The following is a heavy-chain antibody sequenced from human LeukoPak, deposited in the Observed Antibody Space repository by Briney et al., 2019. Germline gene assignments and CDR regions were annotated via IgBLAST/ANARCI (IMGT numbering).Heavy chain of an antibody. CDR3: TKSDWFDP. V-gene: IGHV3-33*03. Sequence: GGSLRLSCAASGFTFSTYGMHWVRQAPGKGLEWVAVIWSDGNNKYYAESVKGRFTISRDNAKNTLCLQMNSLRVEDTAVYYCTKSDWFDPWGQGTLVTVSS. CDR1: GFTFSTYG. CDR2: IWSDGNNK. J-gene: IGHJ5*02. D-gene: IGHD3-3*01.